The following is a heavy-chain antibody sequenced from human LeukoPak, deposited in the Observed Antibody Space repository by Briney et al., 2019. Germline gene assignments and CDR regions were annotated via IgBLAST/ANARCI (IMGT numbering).Heavy chain of an antibody. CDR2: IYYSGST. CDR1: GGSISSSGYY. J-gene: IGHJ4*02. V-gene: IGHV4-39*02. Sequence: SDTLSLTCTVSGGSISSSGYYWGWIRQPPGKGLEWIGNIYYSGSTYYNPSLKSRVTISVDTSKNHFSLKLNSVTAADTALYYCARLGYCSSASCGPLDYWGQGTLVTVSS. D-gene: IGHD2-2*01. CDR3: ARLGYCSSASCGPLDY.